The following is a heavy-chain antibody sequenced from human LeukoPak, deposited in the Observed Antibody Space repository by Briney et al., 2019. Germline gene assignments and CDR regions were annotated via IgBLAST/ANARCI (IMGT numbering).Heavy chain of an antibody. D-gene: IGHD2-2*01. CDR1: GGSISSGSYY. V-gene: IGHV4-61*02. CDR3: ARDYQLLGGRDWFDP. Sequence: SETLSLTCTVSGGSISSGSYYWSWIRQPAGKGLEWIGRIYTSGSTNYNPSLKSRVTISVDTYKNQFSLKLSSVTAANTAVYYCARDYQLLGGRDWFDPWGQGTLVTVSS. J-gene: IGHJ5*02. CDR2: IYTSGST.